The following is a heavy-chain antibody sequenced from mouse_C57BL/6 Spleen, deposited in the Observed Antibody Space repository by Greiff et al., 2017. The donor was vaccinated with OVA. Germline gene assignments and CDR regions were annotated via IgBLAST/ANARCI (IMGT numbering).Heavy chain of an antibody. Sequence: QVQLQQPGAELVKPGASVKLSCKGSGYTFTSYWMHWVKQRPGQGLEWIGMIHPNSGSTNYNEKFKSKATLTVDKSSSTAYMQLSSLTSEDSAVYYCARGDYGSSYDWYFDVWGTGTTVTVSS. CDR3: ARGDYGSSYDWYFDV. D-gene: IGHD1-1*01. CDR2: IHPNSGST. CDR1: GYTFTSYW. V-gene: IGHV1-64*01. J-gene: IGHJ1*03.